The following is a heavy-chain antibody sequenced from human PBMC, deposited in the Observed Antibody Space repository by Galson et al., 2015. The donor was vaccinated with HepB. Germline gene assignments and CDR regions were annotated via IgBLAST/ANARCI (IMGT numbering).Heavy chain of an antibody. D-gene: IGHD4-11*01. CDR2: IIPIFGTA. CDR1: GGTFRNYA. J-gene: IGHJ6*02. V-gene: IGHV1-69*13. CDR3: ARDRATVATGPNYYYYYGMDV. Sequence: SVKVSCKASGGTFRNYAISWVRQAPGQGLEWMGGIIPIFGTANYAQKFQGRVTITADESTSTAYMELSSLRSEDTAVYYCARDRATVATGPNYYYYYGMDVWGQGTTVTVSS.